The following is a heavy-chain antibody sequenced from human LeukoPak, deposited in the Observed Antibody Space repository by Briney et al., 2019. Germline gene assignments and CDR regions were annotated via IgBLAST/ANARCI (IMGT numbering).Heavy chain of an antibody. J-gene: IGHJ4*02. CDR1: GGTFSNYA. Sequence: SVKVSCKASGGTFSNYAISWVRQAPGQGLEWMGGIIPIFGTANYAQKFQGRVTFTADESTSTAYMELSSLRSEDTAVYYCARERTLTRIGVATQLAYWGQGTLVTVSS. V-gene: IGHV1-69*13. D-gene: IGHD4-17*01. CDR3: ARERTLTRIGVATQLAY. CDR2: IIPIFGTA.